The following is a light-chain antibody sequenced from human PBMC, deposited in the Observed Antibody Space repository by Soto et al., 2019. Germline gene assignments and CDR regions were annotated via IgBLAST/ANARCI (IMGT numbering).Light chain of an antibody. CDR3: HQYSTSSPPYT. J-gene: IGKJ2*01. CDR2: NAS. Sequence: EIVLTQSPGTLSLSPGERATLFCRASQSVSSNFLAWYQQKPGQAPRLLIYNASLRAAGIPDRFSGSGSGTGFTLTLSSMELEDFDVYYYHQYSTSSPPYTFGQGTKLEIK. CDR1: QSVSSNF. V-gene: IGKV3-20*01.